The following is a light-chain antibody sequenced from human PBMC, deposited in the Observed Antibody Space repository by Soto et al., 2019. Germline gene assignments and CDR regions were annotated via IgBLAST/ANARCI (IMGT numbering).Light chain of an antibody. CDR3: AAWDNSLSTFYV. J-gene: IGLJ1*01. Sequence: SVLTQPPSASGTPGQRVSISCSGSNSNIGTNTVNWYQQFPGTAPKLLIYNNNQRPSGVPDRFSGSKSGTSASLAISGLQSEDEADYYCAAWDNSLSTFYVFGTGTKVTVL. CDR1: NSNIGTNT. V-gene: IGLV1-44*01. CDR2: NNN.